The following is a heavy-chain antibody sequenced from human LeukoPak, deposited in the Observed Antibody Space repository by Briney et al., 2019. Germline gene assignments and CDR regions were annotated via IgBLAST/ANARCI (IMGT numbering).Heavy chain of an antibody. V-gene: IGHV3-21*01. CDR2: ISSSSSYI. D-gene: IGHD6-13*01. CDR1: GFTFSSYS. J-gene: IGHJ6*02. CDR3: ARAISSSWSGRDYGMDV. Sequence: PGRSLRLSCAASGFTFSSYSMNWVRQAPGKGLEWVSSISSSSSYIYYADSVKGRFTISRDNAKNSLYLQMNSLRAEDTAVYYCARAISSSWSGRDYGMDVWGQGTTVTVSS.